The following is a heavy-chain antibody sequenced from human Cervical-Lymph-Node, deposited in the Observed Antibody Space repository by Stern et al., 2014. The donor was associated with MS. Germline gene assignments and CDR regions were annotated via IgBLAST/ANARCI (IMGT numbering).Heavy chain of an antibody. J-gene: IGHJ4*02. D-gene: IGHD2-2*03. V-gene: IGHV4-39*01. Sequence: QLQLQESGPGLVKPSETLSLNCTVSDVSISTTSYYWAWIRQPPGKGLEWIGNVYYNGKTYYHPSLKSRLTISVDTSKNQFSLTLFSVPATDTAVYYCARCPSLDIFDFWGQGILVTVSS. CDR3: ARCPSLDIFDF. CDR1: DVSISTTSYY. CDR2: VYYNGKT.